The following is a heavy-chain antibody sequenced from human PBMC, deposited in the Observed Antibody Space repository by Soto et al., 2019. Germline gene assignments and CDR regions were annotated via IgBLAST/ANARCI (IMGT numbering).Heavy chain of an antibody. J-gene: IGHJ4*02. CDR3: ARAWSGYDLQFDY. D-gene: IGHD5-12*01. Sequence: SETLALSCAVSGGPISSSNWWGWVRQPPGKGLEWIGEIYHSGSTNYNPSLKSRVTISVDKSKNQFSLKLSSVTAEDTAVYYCARAWSGYDLQFDYWGQGTLVPVSS. CDR1: GGPISSSNW. CDR2: IYHSGST. V-gene: IGHV4-4*02.